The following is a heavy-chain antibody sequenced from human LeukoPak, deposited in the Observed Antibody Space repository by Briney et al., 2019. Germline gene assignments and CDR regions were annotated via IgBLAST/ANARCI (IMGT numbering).Heavy chain of an antibody. CDR3: AELGITMIGGV. Sequence: GGSLRLSCAASGFTFSSYSMNWVRQAPGKGLEWVSSLSSSSSYIDYADSVKGRFTISRDNAKNSLYLQMNSLRAEGTAVYYCAELGITMIGGVWGKGTTVTISS. CDR2: LSSSSSYI. J-gene: IGHJ6*04. D-gene: IGHD3-10*02. CDR1: GFTFSSYS. V-gene: IGHV3-21*01.